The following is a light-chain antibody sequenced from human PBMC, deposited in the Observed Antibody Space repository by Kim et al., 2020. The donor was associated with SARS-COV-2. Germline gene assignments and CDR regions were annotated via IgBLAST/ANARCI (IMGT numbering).Light chain of an antibody. V-gene: IGLV1-51*01. CDR2: DNN. CDR1: SSNIGNNY. J-gene: IGLJ2*01. Sequence: GQKVTISCSGSSSNIGNNYVSWYQQLPGTAPKLLIYDNNKRPSGITDRFSGSKSGTSATLGITGLQTGDEADYYCGTWDSSLSAVVFGGGTQLTVL. CDR3: GTWDSSLSAVV.